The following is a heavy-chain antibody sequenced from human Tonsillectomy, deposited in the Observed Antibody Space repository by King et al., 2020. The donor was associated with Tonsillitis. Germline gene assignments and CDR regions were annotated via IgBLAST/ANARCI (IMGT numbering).Heavy chain of an antibody. CDR3: ARQEATGWPSFFDY. D-gene: IGHD6-19*01. Sequence: QLQESGPGRVKPSETLSLTCTVSGGPITRSNYDWGWIRQPPGKGLEWIGSIYYAGTTYNNPSLEGRLSMSVDTSKNQFSLKLTSVTAADSAVYYCARQEATGWPSFFDYWGQGTLVTVSS. CDR2: IYYAGTT. CDR1: GGPITRSNYD. J-gene: IGHJ4*02. V-gene: IGHV4-39*01.